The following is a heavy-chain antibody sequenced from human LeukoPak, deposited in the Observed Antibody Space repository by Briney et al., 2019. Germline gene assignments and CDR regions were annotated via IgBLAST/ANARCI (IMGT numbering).Heavy chain of an antibody. V-gene: IGHV1-8*03. Sequence: ASVKVSCKASGYTFTSYDTNWVRQATGQGLEWMGWMNPNSGNTGYAQKFQGRVTITRNTSISTAYMELSSLRSEDTAVYYCAILEWSHLFRYHPHWGQGTLVTVSS. D-gene: IGHD2-8*01. J-gene: IGHJ4*02. CDR1: GYTFTSYD. CDR2: MNPNSGNT. CDR3: AILEWSHLFRYHPH.